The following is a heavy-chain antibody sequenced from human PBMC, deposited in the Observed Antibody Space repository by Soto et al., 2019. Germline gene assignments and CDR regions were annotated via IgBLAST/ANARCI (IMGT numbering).Heavy chain of an antibody. CDR3: ARVGFGVVVPAAVDYRY. CDR2: ISSSSSTI. D-gene: IGHD2-2*01. CDR1: GFTFSSYS. J-gene: IGHJ4*02. V-gene: IGHV3-48*01. Sequence: GGSLRLSCAASGFTFSSYSMNWVRQAPGKGLEWVSYISSSSSTIYYADSVKGRFTISRENAKNSLYLQMNSLRAEDTAVYYCARVGFGVVVPAAVDYRYWGQGTLVTVSS.